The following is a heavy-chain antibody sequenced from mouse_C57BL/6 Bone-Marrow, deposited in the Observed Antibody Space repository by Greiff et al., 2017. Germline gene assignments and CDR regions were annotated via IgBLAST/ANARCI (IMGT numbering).Heavy chain of an antibody. CDR3: ATYDLGYFDV. CDR1: GFTFSDYY. V-gene: IGHV5-16*01. D-gene: IGHD2-4*01. CDR2: INSDGSST. J-gene: IGHJ1*03. Sequence: EVQLVESEGGLVQPGSSMKLSCTASGFTFSDYYMAWVRQVPEKGLEWVANINSDGSSTYYLDSLKSRFIISRDNAKNILYLQMSILNSEDTATYYCATYDLGYFDVWGTGTTVTVSS.